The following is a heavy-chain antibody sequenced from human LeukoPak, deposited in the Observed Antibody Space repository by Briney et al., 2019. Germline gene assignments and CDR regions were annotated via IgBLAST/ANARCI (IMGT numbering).Heavy chain of an antibody. V-gene: IGHV4-4*07. D-gene: IGHD4-17*01. CDR1: GGSISSYY. Sequence: SQTLSLTCTVSGGSISSYYWSWIRQPAGKGLEWIGRIYTSGRTNYNHSLKSRVNMSVHTSKNQFYLKLNSVAAADPAVYYCARTRGGYGDYTFDSWGQGTLVTVSS. CDR2: IYTSGRT. J-gene: IGHJ4*02. CDR3: ARTRGGYGDYTFDS.